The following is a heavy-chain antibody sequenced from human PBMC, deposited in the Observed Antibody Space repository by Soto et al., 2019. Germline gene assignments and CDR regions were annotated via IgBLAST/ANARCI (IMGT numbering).Heavy chain of an antibody. J-gene: IGHJ4*02. CDR2: ISSSSSYI. CDR3: AADIVVVVAATPSL. CDR1: GFTFSSYS. Sequence: GGSLRLSCAASGFTFSSYSMNWVRQAPGKGLEWVSSISSSSSYIYYADSVKGRFTISRDNAKNSLYLQMNSLRAEDTAVYYCAADIVVVVAATPSLWGQGTLVTVSS. V-gene: IGHV3-21*01. D-gene: IGHD2-15*01.